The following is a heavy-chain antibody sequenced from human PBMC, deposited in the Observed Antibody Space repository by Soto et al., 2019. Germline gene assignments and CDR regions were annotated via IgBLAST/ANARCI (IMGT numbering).Heavy chain of an antibody. V-gene: IGHV3-11*01. CDR2: VSGNVKTM. CDR1: GFTFSDYY. Sequence: QVQLVESGGGSVKPGGSLRLSCAASGFTFSDYYMSWIRQAPGKVLEWLSHVSGNVKTMYYAYSVKGRFTISRDNAKKSLYVQFNSLRAEDTALFYCAIVQWLVAPPSVSFDYWGQGALVTVSS. J-gene: IGHJ4*02. CDR3: AIVQWLVAPPSVSFDY. D-gene: IGHD6-19*01.